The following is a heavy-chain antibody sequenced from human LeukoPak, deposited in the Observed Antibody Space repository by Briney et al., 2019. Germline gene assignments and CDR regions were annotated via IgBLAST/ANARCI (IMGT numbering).Heavy chain of an antibody. Sequence: SETLSLTCTVSGGSISSYYWSWIRQPPGQGLEGIGNTYYSGRTNYNPSLKSRVTISVDTSKNQFSLKLSSVTAADTAVYYCARDTAMVYYFDYWGQGTLVTVSS. CDR3: ARDTAMVYYFDY. V-gene: IGHV4-59*01. D-gene: IGHD5-18*01. CDR2: TYYSGRT. CDR1: GGSISSYY. J-gene: IGHJ4*02.